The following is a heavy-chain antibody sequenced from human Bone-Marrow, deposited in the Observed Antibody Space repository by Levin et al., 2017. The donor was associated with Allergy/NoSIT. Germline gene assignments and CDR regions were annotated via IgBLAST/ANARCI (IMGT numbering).Heavy chain of an antibody. CDR1: GYMFTSYG. J-gene: IGHJ6*03. V-gene: IGHV1-18*01. CDR2: ITTYNGNT. Sequence: ASVKVSCKASGYMFTSYGISWVRQAPGQGLEWMGWITTYNGNTTYAQNLQGRVTMTTDTSTSTAYMELRSLRSDDTAVYYCARGNYDFWSGYIYYYYYYRDDWGEGATVTVSS. D-gene: IGHD3-3*01. CDR3: ARGNYDFWSGYIYYYYYYRDD.